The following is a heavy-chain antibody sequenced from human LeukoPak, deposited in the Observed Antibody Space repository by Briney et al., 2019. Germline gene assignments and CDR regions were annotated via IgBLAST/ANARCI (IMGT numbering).Heavy chain of an antibody. CDR1: GGSISSYY. D-gene: IGHD5-12*01. Sequence: KPSETLPLTCTVSGGSISSYYWSWIRQPAGKGLEWIGRIYTSGSTNYNPSLKSRVTMSVDTSKNQFSLKLSSVTAADTAVYYCARDSPRLRLRGGFDYWGQGTLVTVSS. V-gene: IGHV4-4*07. J-gene: IGHJ4*02. CDR2: IYTSGST. CDR3: ARDSPRLRLRGGFDY.